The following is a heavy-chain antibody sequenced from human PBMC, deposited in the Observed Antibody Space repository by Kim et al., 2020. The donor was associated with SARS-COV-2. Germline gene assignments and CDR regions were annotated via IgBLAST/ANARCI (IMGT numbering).Heavy chain of an antibody. CDR1: GGSFSGDY. CDR3: ANSGGAHYYYYYMDV. J-gene: IGHJ6*03. Sequence: SETLSLTCAVYGGSFSGDYWSWSRQPPGRGLEWIGEINHSGSTNYNPSLKSRVTISVDTSKNQFSLKLSSVTAADTAVYYCANSGGAHYYYYYMDVWGKGTTVTVSS. D-gene: IGHD3-10*01. CDR2: INHSGST. V-gene: IGHV4-34*01.